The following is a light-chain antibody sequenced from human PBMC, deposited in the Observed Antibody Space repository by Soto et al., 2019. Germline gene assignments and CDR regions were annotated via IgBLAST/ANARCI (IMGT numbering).Light chain of an antibody. CDR3: QQSYSTPPT. V-gene: IGKV1-39*01. CDR1: QSISSY. CDR2: DAS. J-gene: IGKJ4*01. Sequence: IQMTQSPYSLSASVGDRVTITRRASQSISSYLNWYQQKPGKAPKLLIYDASSLESGVPSRFSGSGSGTDFTLTISILQPEDVATYYCQQSYSTPPTFGGGTKVDIK.